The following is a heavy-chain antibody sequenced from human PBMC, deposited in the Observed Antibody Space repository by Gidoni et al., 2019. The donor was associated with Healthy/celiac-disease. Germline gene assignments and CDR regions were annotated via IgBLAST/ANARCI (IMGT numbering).Heavy chain of an antibody. V-gene: IGHV1-69*19. CDR1: GGTCSSYA. CDR2: IITIFGTA. J-gene: IGHJ4*02. Sequence: QVQLVQSGAEVKKPGSSVKVSCKASGGTCSSYAISWVRQAPGQGLEWMGGIITIFGTANYAQKFQGRVTITADESTSTAYMELSSLRSEDTAVYYCARVSQIWGDCSSTSCPFDYWGQGTLVTVSS. CDR3: ARVSQIWGDCSSTSCPFDY. D-gene: IGHD2-2*01.